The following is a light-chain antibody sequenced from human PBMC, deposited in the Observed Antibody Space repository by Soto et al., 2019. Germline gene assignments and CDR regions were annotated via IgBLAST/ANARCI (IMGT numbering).Light chain of an antibody. CDR1: QTISSW. CDR3: LQHFNYPRT. V-gene: IGKV1-5*01. J-gene: IGKJ1*01. Sequence: SQMTQYPSTPSGSVGDRVTITCRASQTISSWLAWYQQKPGKVPKRLIYIATTLQSGVPSRFSGSGSGTEFTLTISSLQPEDFATYYCLQHFNYPRTSAQRTKVDIK. CDR2: IAT.